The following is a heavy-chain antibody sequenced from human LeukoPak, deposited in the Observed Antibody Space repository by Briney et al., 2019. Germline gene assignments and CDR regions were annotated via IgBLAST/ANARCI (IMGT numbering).Heavy chain of an antibody. J-gene: IGHJ4*02. CDR2: ISGSGGST. D-gene: IGHD3-22*01. Sequence: GGSLRLSCVDSGFTLCRYAMSWVRQAPGKGVEWVSAISGSGGSTYYADSVKGRFTISRDNSKDTLYLQMYSQRAEVTAVYYCAKDVKSGADDSSGYYYRYFDYWGQGTLVTVSS. CDR3: AKDVKSGADDSSGYYYRYFDY. CDR1: GFTLCRYA. V-gene: IGHV3-23*01.